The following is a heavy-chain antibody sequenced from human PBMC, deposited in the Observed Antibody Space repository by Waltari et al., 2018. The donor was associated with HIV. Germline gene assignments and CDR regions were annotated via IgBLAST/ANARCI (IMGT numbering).Heavy chain of an antibody. J-gene: IGHJ4*02. CDR3: ATCNIGSGWYLKSPIRI. D-gene: IGHD6-19*01. CDR1: GLNFATSG. CDR2: MTRSGGRT. V-gene: IGHV3-23*01. Sequence: VQMLESGGDLVQPGGSLRLSCAVSGLNFATSGLGWVRQAPGKGLDGMSAMTRSGGRTYYAESVKGRFIISRDNSKKTVTLQLKNLRLGDTAMYYCATCNIGSGWYLKSPIRIWGQGTLVTVS.